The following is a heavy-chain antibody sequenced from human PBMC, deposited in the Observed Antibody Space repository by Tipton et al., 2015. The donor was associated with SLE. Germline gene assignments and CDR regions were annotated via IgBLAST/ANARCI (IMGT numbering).Heavy chain of an antibody. J-gene: IGHJ1*01. CDR3: ARGPGVAIAQGEYFQH. D-gene: IGHD2-21*01. CDR1: GGSISSGGYY. Sequence: LRLSCTVSGGSISSGGYYWSWIRQHPGKGLEWIGYIYYSGSTYYNPSLKSRVTISVDTSKNQFSLKLSSVTAADTAVYYCARGPGVAIAQGEYFQHWGQGTLVTVSS. CDR2: IYYSGST. V-gene: IGHV4-31*02.